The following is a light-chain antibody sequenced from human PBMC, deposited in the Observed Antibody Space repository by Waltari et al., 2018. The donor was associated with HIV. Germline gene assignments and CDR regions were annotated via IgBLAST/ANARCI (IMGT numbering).Light chain of an antibody. J-gene: IGLJ2*01. CDR2: GNG. CDR1: SSTIPAGLD. Sequence: QSLLTQPPSVSGAPGQRVTISCPGTSSTIPAGLDVHWYQQLPGTVPNLLINGNGNRPAGVPHRFSGSKAGTSASLAITGLQAEDEADYYCQSYDRSLSGYVVFGGGTKLTVL. V-gene: IGLV1-40*01. CDR3: QSYDRSLSGYVV.